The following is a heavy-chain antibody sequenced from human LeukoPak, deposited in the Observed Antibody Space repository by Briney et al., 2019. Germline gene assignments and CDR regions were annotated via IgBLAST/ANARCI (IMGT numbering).Heavy chain of an antibody. D-gene: IGHD1-26*01. Sequence: SVKVSCKASGGTFSSYAISWVRQAPGQGSEWMGRIIPIFGTANYAQKFQGRVTITTDESTSTAYMELSSLRSEDTAVYYCATTQVFRRWELQRFFDYWGQGTLVTVSS. V-gene: IGHV1-69*05. CDR1: GGTFSSYA. J-gene: IGHJ4*02. CDR3: ATTQVFRRWELQRFFDY. CDR2: IIPIFGTA.